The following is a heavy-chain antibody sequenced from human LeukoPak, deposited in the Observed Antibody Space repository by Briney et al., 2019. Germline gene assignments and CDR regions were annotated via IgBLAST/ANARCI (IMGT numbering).Heavy chain of an antibody. CDR2: INHSGST. V-gene: IGHV4-34*01. CDR3: ARGIRFDP. J-gene: IGHJ5*02. Sequence: SETLSLPCAVYGGSFSGYYWSWIRQPPGKGLEWIGEINHSGSTNYNPSLNSRVTISVDTSKNQFYLKLSSVTAADTAVYYCARGIRFDPWGQGTLVTVSS. CDR1: GGSFSGYY.